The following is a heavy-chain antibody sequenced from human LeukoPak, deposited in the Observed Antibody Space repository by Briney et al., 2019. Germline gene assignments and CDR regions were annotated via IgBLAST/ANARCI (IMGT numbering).Heavy chain of an antibody. J-gene: IGHJ5*02. CDR2: ISAYNGNT. D-gene: IGHD6-19*01. CDR3: ARVLVSSSGWYAPGDWFDP. V-gene: IGHV1-18*01. Sequence: GASVKVSCKASGYTFTSYGISWVRQAPGQGLEWMGWISAYNGNTNYAQKLQGRITMTTDTSTSTAYMELRSLRSDDTAVYYCARVLVSSSGWYAPGDWFDPWGQGTLVTVSS. CDR1: GYTFTSYG.